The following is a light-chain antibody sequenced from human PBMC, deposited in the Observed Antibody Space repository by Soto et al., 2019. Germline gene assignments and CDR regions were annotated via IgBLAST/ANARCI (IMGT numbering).Light chain of an antibody. Sequence: QSVLTQPPSVSAAPGQKVTISCSGSSSNIGNNYVSWYQQLPGTAPKLLIYENNKRPSGIPDRFSGSKSGTSATLGLTGLQTGDEADYYCGTWDSSLSAVVFGGGTKLTV. CDR3: GTWDSSLSAVV. CDR1: SSNIGNNY. V-gene: IGLV1-51*01. J-gene: IGLJ2*01. CDR2: ENN.